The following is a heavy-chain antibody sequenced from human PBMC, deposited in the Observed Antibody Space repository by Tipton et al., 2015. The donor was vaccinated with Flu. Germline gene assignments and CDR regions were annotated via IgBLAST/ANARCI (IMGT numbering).Heavy chain of an antibody. J-gene: IGHJ1*01. CDR3: AFLATRPGITVPGTHFHN. V-gene: IGHV4-38-2*02. CDR2: IFHTGST. Sequence: TLSLTCTISGHSISSDYYWGWIRQSPGKGLEWIGNIFHTGSTYHNPSLKSRVTISVDTSKNQFSLKVFSVTAADTAVYYCAFLATRPGITVPGTHFHNWGQGTLVTVSS. D-gene: IGHD6-19*01. CDR1: GHSISSDYY.